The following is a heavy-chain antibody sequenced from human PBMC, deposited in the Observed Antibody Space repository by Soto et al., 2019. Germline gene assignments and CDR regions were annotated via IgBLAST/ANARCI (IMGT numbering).Heavy chain of an antibody. V-gene: IGHV4-59*01. J-gene: IGHJ5*02. D-gene: IGHD3-10*01. CDR1: GGSISSYY. CDR3: ARDSYYGSGSLNWFDP. Sequence: SETLSLTCTVSGGSISSYYWGWIRQPPGKGLEWIGYIYYSGSTNYNPSLKSRVTISVDTSKNQFSLKLSSVTAADTAVYYCARDSYYGSGSLNWFDPWGQGTLDTVS. CDR2: IYYSGST.